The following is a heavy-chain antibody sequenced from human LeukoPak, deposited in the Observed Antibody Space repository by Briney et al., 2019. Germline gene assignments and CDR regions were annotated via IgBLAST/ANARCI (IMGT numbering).Heavy chain of an antibody. V-gene: IGHV3-7*01. Sequence: PGGSQRLSCAASGFTFSSYWMSWVRQAPGKGLEWVASMKQGGSEKYSLDSVRGRFTISRDNAKNSLFLQMNSLRAEDTAVYYCASVRMTMIRGVISFFDYWGQGTLVTVSS. CDR1: GFTFSSYW. J-gene: IGHJ4*02. CDR2: MKQGGSEK. CDR3: ASVRMTMIRGVISFFDY. D-gene: IGHD3-10*01.